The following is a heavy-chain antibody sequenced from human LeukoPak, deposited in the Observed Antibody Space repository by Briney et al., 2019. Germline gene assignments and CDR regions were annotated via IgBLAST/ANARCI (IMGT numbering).Heavy chain of an antibody. CDR2: IRSKAYGGTT. V-gene: IGHV3-49*03. J-gene: IGHJ6*02. CDR3: TRVDQYYYYGMDV. CDR1: GFTFGDYA. Sequence: GGFLRLSCTASGFTFGDYAMSWFRQAPGKGLEWVGFIRSKAYGGTTEYAASVKGRFTISRDDSKSIAYLQMNSLKTEDTAVYYCTRVDQYYYYGMDVWGQGTTVTVSS.